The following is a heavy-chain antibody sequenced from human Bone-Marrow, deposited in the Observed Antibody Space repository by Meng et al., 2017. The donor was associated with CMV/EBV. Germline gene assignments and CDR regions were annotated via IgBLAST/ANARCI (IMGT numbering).Heavy chain of an antibody. V-gene: IGHV3-21*04. Sequence: GGSLRFSCAASGFTFSSYSMNWVRQAPGKGLEWVSSISSSSSYIYYADSVKGRFTISRDNAKNSLYLQMNSLRAEDTAVYYCAKGMTTVTTASDYWGQGTLVTVSS. D-gene: IGHD4-17*01. CDR2: ISSSSSYI. J-gene: IGHJ4*02. CDR1: GFTFSSYS. CDR3: AKGMTTVTTASDY.